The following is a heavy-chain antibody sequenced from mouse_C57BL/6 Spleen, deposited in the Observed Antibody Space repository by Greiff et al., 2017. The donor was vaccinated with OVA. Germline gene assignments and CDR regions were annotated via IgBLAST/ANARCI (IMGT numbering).Heavy chain of an antibody. CDR2: IDPANGNT. J-gene: IGHJ1*03. CDR3: ASRGFTTVGATDWYFDV. Sequence: EVQLQQSVAELVRPGASVKLSCTASGFNIKNTYMHWVKQRPEQGLEWIGRIDPANGNTKYAPKFQGKATITADTSSNTAYLQLSSLTSEDTAIYYCASRGFTTVGATDWYFDVWGTGTTVTVSS. CDR1: GFNIKNTY. V-gene: IGHV14-3*01. D-gene: IGHD1-1*01.